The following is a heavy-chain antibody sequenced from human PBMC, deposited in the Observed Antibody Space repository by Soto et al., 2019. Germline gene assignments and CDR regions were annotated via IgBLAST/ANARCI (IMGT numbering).Heavy chain of an antibody. V-gene: IGHV2-5*01. CDR2: IYYNDDR. Sequence: QITLQESGPTLVKPTQTLTLTCTFSGFSFDTAGVAVGWIRQTPGGALEWLTLIYYNDDRRFSPSLKTRLTITGDTSKNQVVLSLTNVDPGDTATYFCAHSDGGYEIIYFDFWGQGIPVTVSS. CDR1: GFSFDTAGVA. J-gene: IGHJ4*02. CDR3: AHSDGGYEIIYFDF. D-gene: IGHD5-12*01.